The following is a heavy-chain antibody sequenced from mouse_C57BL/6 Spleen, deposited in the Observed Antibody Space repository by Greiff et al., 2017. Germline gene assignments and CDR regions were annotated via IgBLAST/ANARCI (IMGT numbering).Heavy chain of an antibody. D-gene: IGHD1-1*01. CDR2: ISSGSSTI. J-gene: IGHJ4*01. CDR1: GFTFSDYG. V-gene: IGHV5-17*01. Sequence: EVKLVESGGGLVKPGGSLKLSCVASGFTFSDYGMHWVRQAPEKGLEWVAYISSGSSTIYYADTVKGRFTISRDNAKNTLFLQMTSLRSEDTAMYYCARKHYGSSYNYAMDYWGQGTSVTVSS. CDR3: ARKHYGSSYNYAMDY.